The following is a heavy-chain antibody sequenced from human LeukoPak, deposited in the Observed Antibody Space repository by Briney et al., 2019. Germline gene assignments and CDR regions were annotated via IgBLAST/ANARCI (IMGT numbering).Heavy chain of an antibody. CDR1: GFTFSSYS. J-gene: IGHJ4*02. CDR2: IKQDGSEK. Sequence: GGSLRLSCAASGFTFSSYSMSWVRQAPGKGLEWVANIKQDGSEKYYVDSVKGRFTISRDNAKNSLYLQMNSLRAEDTAVYYCARDERGYYYEWGQGTLVTVSS. D-gene: IGHD3-22*01. CDR3: ARDERGYYYE. V-gene: IGHV3-7*01.